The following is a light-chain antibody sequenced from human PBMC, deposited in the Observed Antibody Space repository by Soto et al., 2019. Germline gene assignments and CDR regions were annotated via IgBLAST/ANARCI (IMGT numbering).Light chain of an antibody. J-gene: IGLJ1*01. CDR3: SSYTNSNTLGDV. CDR1: SSDVGGYNY. V-gene: IGLV2-14*01. Sequence: QSVLTQPASVSGSPGQSITISCTGTSSDVGGYNYVSWFQQHPGNAPKLIIYEVSNRPSGVSNRFSGSKSGNTASLTISGLQTEDEADYYCSSYTNSNTLGDVFGTGTKVTVL. CDR2: EVS.